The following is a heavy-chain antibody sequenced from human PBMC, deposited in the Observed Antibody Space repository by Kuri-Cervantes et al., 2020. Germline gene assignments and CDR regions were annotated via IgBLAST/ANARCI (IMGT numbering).Heavy chain of an antibody. D-gene: IGHD3-22*01. Sequence: GGSLRLSCAASAFTFSSYGMSWVRQAPGKGLEWVSGITTGGGSTDYADSVKGRFTISRDNAKNSLYLQMNSLRAEDTAVYYCAREALDYDSSGYYAGWGQGTLVTVSS. CDR2: ITTGGGST. CDR3: AREALDYDSSGYYAG. V-gene: IGHV3-23*01. J-gene: IGHJ4*02. CDR1: AFTFSSYG.